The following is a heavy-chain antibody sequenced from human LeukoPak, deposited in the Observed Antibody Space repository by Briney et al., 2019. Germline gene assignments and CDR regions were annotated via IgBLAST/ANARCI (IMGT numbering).Heavy chain of an antibody. CDR1: GYTFTSYG. Sequence: GASVTVSCKASGYTFTSYGISWVRQAPGQGLEWMGWISAYNGNTNYAQKLQGRVTMTTDTSTSTAYMELRSLRSDDTAVYYCARVWESTTGDAFDIWGQGTMVTVSS. CDR2: ISAYNGNT. J-gene: IGHJ3*02. CDR3: ARVWESTTGDAFDI. V-gene: IGHV1-18*01. D-gene: IGHD4-17*01.